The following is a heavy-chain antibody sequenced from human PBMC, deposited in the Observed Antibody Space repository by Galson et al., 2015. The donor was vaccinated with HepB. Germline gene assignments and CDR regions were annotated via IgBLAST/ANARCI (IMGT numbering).Heavy chain of an antibody. CDR3: AFGVRGGCRDISRNF. Sequence: SLRLSCAASGFTFSRHAMRWVRQAPGKGLEWVSGISTRGDKTTYADSVKGRFVISRDNSRNTLYLHLNSLRVGDTALYYCAFGVRGGCRDISRNFWGQGVLVTVAS. V-gene: IGHV3-23*01. D-gene: IGHD3-16*01. J-gene: IGHJ1*01. CDR2: ISTRGDKT. CDR1: GFTFSRHA.